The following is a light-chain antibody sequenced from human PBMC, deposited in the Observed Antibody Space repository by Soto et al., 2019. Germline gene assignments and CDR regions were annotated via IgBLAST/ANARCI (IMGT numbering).Light chain of an antibody. V-gene: IGKV1-39*01. Sequence: DIQMTQSPSSLSASVGDRVTITCRACQSISSYLNWYQQKPGKAPNLLIHAAFNLQSGVPSRFSGSGSGTDFTLTISRLQPEDFATYYCQQSYSFPRTFGQGTKVELK. CDR2: AAF. CDR1: QSISSY. J-gene: IGKJ1*01. CDR3: QQSYSFPRT.